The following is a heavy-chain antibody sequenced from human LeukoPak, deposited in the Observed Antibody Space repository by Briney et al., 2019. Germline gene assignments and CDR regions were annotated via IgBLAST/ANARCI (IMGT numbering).Heavy chain of an antibody. CDR2: IYYSGST. CDR1: GGSISSSSYY. J-gene: IGHJ5*02. D-gene: IGHD2-15*01. CDR3: ARREVVAVNNWFDP. V-gene: IGHV4-39*01. Sequence: SETLSLTCTVSGGSISSSSYYWGWIRQPPGKGLEWIGSIYYSGSTYYNPSLKSRVTISVDTSKNQFSLKLSSVTAADTAVYYCARREVVAVNNWFDPWGQGTLVTASS.